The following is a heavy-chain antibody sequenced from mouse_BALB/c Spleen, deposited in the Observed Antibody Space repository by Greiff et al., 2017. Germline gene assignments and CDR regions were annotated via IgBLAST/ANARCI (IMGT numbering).Heavy chain of an antibody. CDR1: GFTFNTYA. J-gene: IGHJ1*01. V-gene: IGHV10-3*03. Sequence: EVQVVESGGGLVQPKGSLKLSCAASGFTFNTYAMHWVCQAPGKGLEWVARIRSKSNNYATYYADSVKDRFTISRDDSQSMLYLQMNNLKTEDTAMYYCVRENLGNWYFDVWGAGTTVTVSS. CDR3: VRENLGNWYFDV. CDR2: IRSKSNNYAT. D-gene: IGHD2-10*02.